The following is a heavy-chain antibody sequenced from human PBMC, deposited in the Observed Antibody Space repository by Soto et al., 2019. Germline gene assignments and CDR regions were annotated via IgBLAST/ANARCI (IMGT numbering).Heavy chain of an antibody. Sequence: SVKVSCKASGGTFGSYTISWVRQAPGQGLEWMGRIIPILGIANYAQKFQGRVTITADKSTSTAYMELSSLRSEDTAVYYCARENVSTMVRGSPVAYYYGMDVWGQGTTVTVSS. J-gene: IGHJ6*02. V-gene: IGHV1-69*04. CDR3: ARENVSTMVRGSPVAYYYGMDV. D-gene: IGHD3-10*01. CDR2: IIPILGIA. CDR1: GGTFGSYT.